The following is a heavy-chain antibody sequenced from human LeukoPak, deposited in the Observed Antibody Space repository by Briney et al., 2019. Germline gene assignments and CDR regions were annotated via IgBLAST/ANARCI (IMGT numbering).Heavy chain of an antibody. V-gene: IGHV3-23*01. D-gene: IGHD4-17*01. CDR2: ISGSGGST. J-gene: IGHJ4*02. CDR3: ANGDLYYFDY. Sequence: GGSLRLSCVASGFTFSSNYMTWVRQAPGKGLEWVSAISGSGGSTYYADSVKGRFTISRDNSKNTLYLQMNSLRAEDTAVYYCANGDLYYFDYWGQGTLVTVSS. CDR1: GFTFSSNY.